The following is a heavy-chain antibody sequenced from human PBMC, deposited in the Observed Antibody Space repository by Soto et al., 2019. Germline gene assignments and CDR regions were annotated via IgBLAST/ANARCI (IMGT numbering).Heavy chain of an antibody. CDR2: RKEDGSEK. CDR1: AFTFRNYW. D-gene: IGHD2-2*01. CDR3: ARASSGTSGAIDY. J-gene: IGHJ4*02. V-gene: IGHV3-7*04. Sequence: EVQLVESGVGLVQPGGSLRLSCSASAFTFRNYWMSWVRQTPGKGLECVAKRKEDGSEKYYVDSVKGRLTISRDNTENSVYLQMNGLTVEDTAMYYCARASSGTSGAIDYWGQGTLVTVSS.